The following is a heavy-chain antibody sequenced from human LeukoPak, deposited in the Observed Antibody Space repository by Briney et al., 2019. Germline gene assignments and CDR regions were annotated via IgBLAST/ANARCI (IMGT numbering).Heavy chain of an antibody. CDR1: RFNLSAYT. V-gene: IGHV3-21*04. J-gene: IGHJ4*02. Sequence: GGSLRLSCAASRFNLSAYTMNWVRQAPGKGLEWVSSISSRSVYIYYADSLKGRFTISRDNAKNSVYLQMNSLRAEDTAVYYCAKDRARSYGYGLWGQGTLVTVSS. D-gene: IGHD5-18*01. CDR3: AKDRARSYGYGL. CDR2: ISSRSVYI.